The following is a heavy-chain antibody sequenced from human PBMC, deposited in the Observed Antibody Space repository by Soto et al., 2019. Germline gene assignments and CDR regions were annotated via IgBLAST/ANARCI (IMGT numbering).Heavy chain of an antibody. V-gene: IGHV1-18*01. J-gene: IGHJ4*02. CDR2: ISAYNGNT. Sequence: ASVKVSCKASGYTFTSYGISWVRQAPGQGLEWMGWISAYNGNTNYAQKLQGRVTMTRNTSISTAYMELSSLRSEDTAVYYCARQKMGYGDYVYDYWGQGTLVTVSS. CDR1: GYTFTSYG. D-gene: IGHD4-17*01. CDR3: ARQKMGYGDYVYDY.